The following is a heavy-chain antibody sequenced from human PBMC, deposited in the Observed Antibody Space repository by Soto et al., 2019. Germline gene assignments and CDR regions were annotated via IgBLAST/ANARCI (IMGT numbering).Heavy chain of an antibody. D-gene: IGHD3-10*01. J-gene: IGHJ4*02. CDR2: ISYDGSNK. V-gene: IGHV3-30-3*01. Sequence: QVQLVESGGGAVQPGRSLRLSCAASGFTFSSYAMHWVRQAPAKGLERVAVISYDGSNKYYADAVKGRFTISRDISEIAIYLQMNCLRGEDTAVYYGARCPENRLGEYYSDFGGQGNLVTFSS. CDR3: ARCPENRLGEYYSDF. CDR1: GFTFSSYA.